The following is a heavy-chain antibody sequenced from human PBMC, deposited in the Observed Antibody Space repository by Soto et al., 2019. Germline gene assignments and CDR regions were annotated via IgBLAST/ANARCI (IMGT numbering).Heavy chain of an antibody. Sequence: GGSLRLSCAASGFTFSDYYMSWIRQAPGKGLEWVSYISSSSRYTNYADSVKGRFTISRDNAKNSLYLQMDSLRAEDTAVYYCARARGFRDDSSGYYRTRKIYYYYGMDVWGQGTTVTVSS. J-gene: IGHJ6*02. V-gene: IGHV3-11*06. D-gene: IGHD3-22*01. CDR1: GFTFSDYY. CDR3: ARARGFRDDSSGYYRTRKIYYYYGMDV. CDR2: ISSSSRYT.